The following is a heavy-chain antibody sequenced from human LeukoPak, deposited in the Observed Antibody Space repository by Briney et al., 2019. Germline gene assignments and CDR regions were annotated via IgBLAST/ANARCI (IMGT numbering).Heavy chain of an antibody. Sequence: SETLSLTCAVYGGSFSGYYWSWIRQPPGKGLEWIGETNHSGSTNYNPSLKSRVTISVDTSKNQLSLKLSSVTAADTAVYYCARVVDPGGYYYFYYMDVWGKGTTVTVSS. D-gene: IGHD3-16*01. CDR1: GGSFSGYY. CDR2: TNHSGST. V-gene: IGHV4-34*01. J-gene: IGHJ6*03. CDR3: ARVVDPGGYYYFYYMDV.